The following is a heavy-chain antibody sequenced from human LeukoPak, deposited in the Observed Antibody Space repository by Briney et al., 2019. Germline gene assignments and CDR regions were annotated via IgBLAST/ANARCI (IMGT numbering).Heavy chain of an antibody. D-gene: IGHD4-23*01. CDR2: MNPNSGNT. J-gene: IGHJ4*02. CDR1: GYTFTSYD. CDR3: ARGNYDGYYFDY. Sequence: ASVKVSCKASGYTFTSYDINWVRQATGQGLEWMGWMNPNSGNTGSAQKFQGRVTMTRNTSISTAYMEPSSLTSEDTAVYYCARGNYDGYYFDYWGQGTLVTVSS. V-gene: IGHV1-8*01.